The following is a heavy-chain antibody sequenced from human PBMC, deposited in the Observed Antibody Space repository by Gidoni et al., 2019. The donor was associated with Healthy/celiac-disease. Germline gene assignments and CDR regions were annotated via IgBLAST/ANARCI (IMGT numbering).Heavy chain of an antibody. V-gene: IGHV3-15*07. CDR3: TTKGMYYDFWSGSYYFDY. D-gene: IGHD3-3*01. Sequence: EVQLVESGGGLVKPGGSLRLSCAASGFTFSNAWMNWVRHAPGKGLEWVGRIKSKTDGGTTDYAAPVKGRFTISRDDSKNTLYLQMNSLKTEDTAVYYCTTKGMYYDFWSGSYYFDYWGQGTLVTVSS. CDR1: GFTFSNAW. J-gene: IGHJ4*02. CDR2: IKSKTDGGTT.